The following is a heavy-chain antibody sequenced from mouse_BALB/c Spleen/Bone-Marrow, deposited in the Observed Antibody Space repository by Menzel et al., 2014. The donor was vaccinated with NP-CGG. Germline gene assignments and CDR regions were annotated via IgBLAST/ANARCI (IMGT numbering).Heavy chain of an antibody. CDR2: IRNKANGYTT. CDR1: GFTFTDYY. Sequence: EVHLVESGGGLVQPGGSLRLSCATPGFTFTDYYMNWVRQPPGKALEWLGFIRNKANGYTTEYSASVKGRFTISRDNSQNILYLQMNTLRAEDSAAYYCARDKERVFFDYWGQGTTLTVSS. J-gene: IGHJ2*01. CDR3: ARDKERVFFDY. V-gene: IGHV7-3*02.